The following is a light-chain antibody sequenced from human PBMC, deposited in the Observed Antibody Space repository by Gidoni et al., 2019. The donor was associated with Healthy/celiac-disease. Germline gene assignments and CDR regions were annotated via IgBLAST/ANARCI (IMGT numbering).Light chain of an antibody. CDR3: SSYAGSNNFHVV. J-gene: IGLJ2*01. CDR1: CSAVGGYDY. CDR2: AVS. V-gene: IGLV2-8*01. Sequence: QSALSQPPSASVSPRQPVPISCTGTCSAVGGYDYVSWYQQHPRKAPQLMVYAVSKRPSGVPDRFYGFKSGNTASLTVSGLQAEDEADDYCSSYAGSNNFHVVFGGGTKLTVL.